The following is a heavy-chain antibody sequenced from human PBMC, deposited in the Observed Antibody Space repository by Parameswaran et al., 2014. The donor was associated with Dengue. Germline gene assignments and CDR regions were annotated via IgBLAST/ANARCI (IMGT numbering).Heavy chain of an antibody. CDR3: AHRLQTVVTIDDAFDI. V-gene: IGHV2-5*02. CDR2: IYWDDDK. J-gene: IGHJ3*02. Sequence: WIRQPPGKALEWLALIYWDDDKRYSPSLKSRLTITKDTSKNQVVLTMTNMDPVDTATYYCAHRLQTVVTIDDAFDIWGQGTMVTVSS. D-gene: IGHD4-23*01.